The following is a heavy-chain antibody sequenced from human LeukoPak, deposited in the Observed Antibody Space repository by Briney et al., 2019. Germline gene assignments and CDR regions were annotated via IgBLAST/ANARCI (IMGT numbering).Heavy chain of an antibody. V-gene: IGHV1-2*02. CDR1: GYTFTGYY. J-gene: IGHJ5*02. Sequence: ASVKVSCKASGYTFTGYYMHWVRQAPGQGLEWMGWINPNSGGTNYAQKFQGRVTMTRDTAISTAYMELSRLRSDDTAVYYCARGGPNYYDSNENNWFDHWGQGTLVTVSS. CDR2: INPNSGGT. D-gene: IGHD3-22*01. CDR3: ARGGPNYYDSNENNWFDH.